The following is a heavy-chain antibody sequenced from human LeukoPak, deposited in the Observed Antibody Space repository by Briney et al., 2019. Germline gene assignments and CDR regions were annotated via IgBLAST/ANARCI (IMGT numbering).Heavy chain of an antibody. CDR2: IKHDGRDK. Sequence: GGSLRLSCAASGFTFSSYWMSWVRQAPGKGLEWVAHIKHDGRDKYYVDSVKGRFTISRDNAKNSLYLQMNSLRAEDTAMYYCARDLWFGEFPYYFDQWGQGTLVTVSS. V-gene: IGHV3-7*01. D-gene: IGHD3-10*01. CDR1: GFTFSSYW. J-gene: IGHJ4*02. CDR3: ARDLWFGEFPYYFDQ.